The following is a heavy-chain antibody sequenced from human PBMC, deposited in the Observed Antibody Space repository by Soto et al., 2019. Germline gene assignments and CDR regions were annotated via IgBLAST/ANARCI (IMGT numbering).Heavy chain of an antibody. CDR1: GASVRSYH. D-gene: IGHD1-1*01. J-gene: IGHJ5*02. Sequence: SETLSLTCAVSGASVRSYHWSWIRQAAGKGLEWIGRVQMSGTTNYNPSPKTRVTMSLDTSKNEVSLRMTSVTAADTAVYFCAKDRSTMRWFDPWGQGILVTVSS. CDR2: VQMSGTT. CDR3: AKDRSTMRWFDP. V-gene: IGHV4-4*07.